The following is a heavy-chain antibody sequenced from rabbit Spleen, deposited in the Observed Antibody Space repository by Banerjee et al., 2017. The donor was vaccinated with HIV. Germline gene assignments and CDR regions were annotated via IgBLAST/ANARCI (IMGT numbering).Heavy chain of an antibody. V-gene: IGHV1S45*01. CDR2: IDAVGSHST. D-gene: IGHD4-1*01. CDR3: VREVAAKFNL. CDR1: GFSFSGSGY. J-gene: IGHJ4*01. Sequence: QEQLVESGGGLVQPEGSLTLTCTASGFSFSGSGYMCWVRQAPGKGLEWIGCIDAVGSHSTYYANWAKGRFTISSHNAQNTLFLQLNSLTAADTATYFCVREVAAKFNLWGPGTLVTVS.